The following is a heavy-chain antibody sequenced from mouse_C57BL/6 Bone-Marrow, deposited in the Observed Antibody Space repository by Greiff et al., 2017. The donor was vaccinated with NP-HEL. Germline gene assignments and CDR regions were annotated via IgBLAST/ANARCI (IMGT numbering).Heavy chain of an antibody. CDR3: ARNGRITTNAMDY. V-gene: IGHV5-6*01. CDR2: ISSGGSYT. CDR1: GFTFSSYG. J-gene: IGHJ4*01. Sequence: EVQGVESGGDLVKPGGSLKLSCAASGFTFSSYGMSWVRQTPDKRLEWVATISSGGSYTYYPDSVKGRFTISRDNAKNTQYLQMSSLKSEDTAVYYCARNGRITTNAMDYWGQGTSVTVSS. D-gene: IGHD2-4*01.